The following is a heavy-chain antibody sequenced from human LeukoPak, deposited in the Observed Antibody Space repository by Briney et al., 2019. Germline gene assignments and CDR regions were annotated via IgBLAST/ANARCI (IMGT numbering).Heavy chain of an antibody. CDR3: ARALGVVVPAHWFDP. CDR1: GGSISSGGYY. CDR2: IYYSGST. D-gene: IGHD2-2*01. Sequence: SQTLSLTCTVSGGSISSGGYYWSWIRQHPGKGLEWFGYIYYSGSTYYNPSLKSRVTISVNTSKNQFSLKLSSVTAADTAVYYCARALGVVVPAHWFDPWGQGTLVTVSS. J-gene: IGHJ5*02. V-gene: IGHV4-31*03.